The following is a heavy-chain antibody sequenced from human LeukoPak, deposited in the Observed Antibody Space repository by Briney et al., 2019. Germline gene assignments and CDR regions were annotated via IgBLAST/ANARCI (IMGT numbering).Heavy chain of an antibody. J-gene: IGHJ6*03. V-gene: IGHV4-61*02. Sequence: PSETLSLTCTVSNGSISSGRYYWSWIRQSAGEGLEYIGRMYISGNTNYNPSLRSRVTLSIDTSKNQFSLKLTSVTAADTAVYYCARVGGGYSDGYYHYMDVWGKGTTVTVSS. CDR1: NGSISSGRYY. D-gene: IGHD5-18*01. CDR2: MYISGNT. CDR3: ARVGGGYSDGYYHYMDV.